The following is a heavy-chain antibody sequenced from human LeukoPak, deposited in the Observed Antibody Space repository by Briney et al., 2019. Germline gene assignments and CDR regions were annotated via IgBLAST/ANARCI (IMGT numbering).Heavy chain of an antibody. CDR3: ARGRSGSYLGDY. V-gene: IGHV4-39*07. CDR1: GGSISSSSYY. CDR2: IYYSGNT. D-gene: IGHD1-26*01. Sequence: PSETLSLTCTVSGGSISSSSYYWGWIRQPPGKGLEWIGSIYYSGNTYYNPSLKSRVTISVDTSKNQFSLKRGSVTAADTAVYYCARGRSGSYLGDYWGQGTLVTVSS. J-gene: IGHJ4*02.